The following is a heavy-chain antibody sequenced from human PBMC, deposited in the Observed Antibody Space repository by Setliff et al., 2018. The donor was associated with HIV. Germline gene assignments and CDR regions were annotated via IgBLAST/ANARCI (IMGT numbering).Heavy chain of an antibody. D-gene: IGHD2-15*01. CDR3: AKDGISGGSYPPYYFDY. CDR1: GFTFSSYA. Sequence: PGGSLRLSCAASGFTFSSYAMHWVRQAPGKGLEWVSVISGSGSGTFYADSVKGRFTISRDNSKNTLYLQMNRLRVDDTAVYYCAKDGISGGSYPPYYFDYWGHGTLVTVSS. V-gene: IGHV3-23*01. J-gene: IGHJ4*01. CDR2: ISGSGSGT.